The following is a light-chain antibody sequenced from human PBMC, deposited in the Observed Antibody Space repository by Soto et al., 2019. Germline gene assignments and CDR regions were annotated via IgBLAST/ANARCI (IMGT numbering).Light chain of an antibody. Sequence: DIQMTQSPSTLSASVGDRVTITCRASQSISSWLAWYQQKPGKAPKLLIYKTSTLESAVPSRFSGSGFGTEFTLTISSLQPDDFATYYCQQYHNYWTFGQGTKVEIK. J-gene: IGKJ1*01. CDR3: QQYHNYWT. V-gene: IGKV1-5*03. CDR1: QSISSW. CDR2: KTS.